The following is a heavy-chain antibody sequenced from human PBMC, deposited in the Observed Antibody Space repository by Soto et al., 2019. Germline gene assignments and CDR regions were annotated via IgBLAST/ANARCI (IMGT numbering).Heavy chain of an antibody. CDR1: GFDFGDYY. CDR2: IDSGDGTT. V-gene: IGHV3-11*01. Sequence: GGSLRLSCTGSGFDFGDYYMSWIRQAPGKGLEWVSYIDSGDGTTYYTESVKGRFTISRYNAKKTVYLQMSSLRVEDTALYYCVRPYYSSSWFPFDRWGQGTLVTVSS. CDR3: VRPYYSSSWFPFDR. D-gene: IGHD6-13*01. J-gene: IGHJ4*02.